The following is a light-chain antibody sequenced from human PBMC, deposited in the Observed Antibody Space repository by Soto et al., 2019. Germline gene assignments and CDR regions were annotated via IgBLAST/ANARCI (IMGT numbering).Light chain of an antibody. V-gene: IGLV9-49*01. CDR1: RGYSNYK. CDR2: VGTGGILG. Sequence: QPVLTQPPSASASLGASVTLTCTLSRGYSNYKVDWYQQRPGKGPRFVMRVGTGGILGSKGDGIPDRFSVLGSGLNRYLTIENIQGEDESDYYCGADHGSGNYFVYVFGTGTKVTVL. J-gene: IGLJ1*01. CDR3: GADHGSGNYFVYV.